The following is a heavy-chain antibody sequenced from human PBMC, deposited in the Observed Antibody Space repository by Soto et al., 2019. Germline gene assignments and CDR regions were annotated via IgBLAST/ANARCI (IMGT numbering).Heavy chain of an antibody. D-gene: IGHD5-12*01. CDR2: IIPIFGSA. CDR3: ARESGYNFGPFDY. J-gene: IGHJ4*02. V-gene: IGHV1-69*14. CDR1: GGTFGSYG. Sequence: QVQLVQSGAEVKKPGSSVKVSCKASGGTFGSYGLSWVRQAPGQGLEWMGGIIPIFGSANYAQKFQGRVTITADISTSTAYMDLSSLRSEDTAVYSCARESGYNFGPFDYWGQGALVTVSS.